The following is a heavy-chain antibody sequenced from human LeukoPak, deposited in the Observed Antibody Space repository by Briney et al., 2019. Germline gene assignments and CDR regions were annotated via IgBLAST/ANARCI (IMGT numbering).Heavy chain of an antibody. V-gene: IGHV3-23*01. CDR3: ATPVYSSSWFKGAFDI. D-gene: IGHD6-13*01. Sequence: GGSLRLSCAASGFTFSSYAMSWVRQAPGKGLEWVSTISISGGSTYYADSVKGRFTISRDNSKNTLYLQMNSLRAEDTAVYYCATPVYSSSWFKGAFDIWGQGTMVTVSS. J-gene: IGHJ3*02. CDR2: ISISGGST. CDR1: GFTFSSYA.